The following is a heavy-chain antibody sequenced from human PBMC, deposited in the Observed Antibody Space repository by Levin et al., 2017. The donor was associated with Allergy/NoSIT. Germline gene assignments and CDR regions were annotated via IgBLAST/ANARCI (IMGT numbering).Heavy chain of an antibody. V-gene: IGHV3-66*02. J-gene: IGHJ4*02. CDR3: ARLTWFGQYFDY. D-gene: IGHD3-10*01. CDR2: IYSGGST. CDR1: GFTVNTYY. Sequence: LGESLKISCAASGFTVNTYYMSWVRQAPGKGLEWVSLIYSGGSTYYADSVKGRFTISRDNSKNTLYLQMNRLTTEDTAVYFCARLTWFGQYFDYWGQGTLVTVSS.